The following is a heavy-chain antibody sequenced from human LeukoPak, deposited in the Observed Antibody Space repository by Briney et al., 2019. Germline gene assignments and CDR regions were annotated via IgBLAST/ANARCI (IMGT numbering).Heavy chain of an antibody. Sequence: PGGSLRLSCAASGFTFSSYSMNWVRQAPGKGLEWVSSISSSWSYIYYADSVKGRFTIPGDNAKNSLYLQMNSLRAEDTAVYFCARDLRSGWYEGNYWGQGTLVTVSS. CDR1: GFTFSSYS. D-gene: IGHD6-19*01. J-gene: IGHJ4*02. CDR2: ISSSWSYI. V-gene: IGHV3-21*01. CDR3: ARDLRSGWYEGNY.